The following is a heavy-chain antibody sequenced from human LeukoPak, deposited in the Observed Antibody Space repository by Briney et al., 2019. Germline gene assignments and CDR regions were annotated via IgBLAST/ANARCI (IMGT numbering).Heavy chain of an antibody. J-gene: IGHJ4*02. Sequence: QSGGSLRLSCAASGFTFSSYSMNWVRQAAGKGLEWVSVIYSGGSTYYADSVKGRFSISRDNSKNTLHLQMNSLRVEDTAVYYCARDFCSAGSCYPDNWGQGTLVTVSS. CDR3: ARDFCSAGSCYPDN. CDR2: IYSGGST. CDR1: GFTFSSYS. V-gene: IGHV3-66*01. D-gene: IGHD2-15*01.